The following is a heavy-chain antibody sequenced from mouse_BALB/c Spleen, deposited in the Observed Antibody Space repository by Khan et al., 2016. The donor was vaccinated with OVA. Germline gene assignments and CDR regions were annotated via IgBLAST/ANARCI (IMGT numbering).Heavy chain of an antibody. V-gene: IGHV2-9*02. CDR3: ARAFYNGAWFAY. Sequence: QVQLKESGPGLVAPSQTLSITCTVSGFSLSNYGVHWVRQPPGKGLKWLGVIWAGGSTNHNSALMSRLTISKDNSKSQVFLKMNSLQTDDTAMYYCARAFYNGAWFAYWGQGTLVTVSA. D-gene: IGHD1-3*01. J-gene: IGHJ3*01. CDR1: GFSLSNYG. CDR2: IWAGGST.